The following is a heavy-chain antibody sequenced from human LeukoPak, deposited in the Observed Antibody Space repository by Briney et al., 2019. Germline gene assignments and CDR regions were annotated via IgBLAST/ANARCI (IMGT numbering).Heavy chain of an antibody. Sequence: SETLSLTCTVSGGSISSYYWSWIRRPAGKGLEWIGRFYSSGSTNYNPSLKSRVTISVDTSKNQLSLKLSSVTAADTAMYYCARHYGSGLDWFDPWGQGTLVTVSS. D-gene: IGHD3-10*01. J-gene: IGHJ5*02. CDR1: GGSISSYY. CDR3: ARHYGSGLDWFDP. V-gene: IGHV4-4*07. CDR2: FYSSGST.